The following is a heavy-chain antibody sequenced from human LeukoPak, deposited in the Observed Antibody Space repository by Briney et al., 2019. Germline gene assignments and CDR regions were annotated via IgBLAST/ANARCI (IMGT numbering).Heavy chain of an antibody. CDR2: IQNDGSNK. CDR1: GFTFSFYG. Sequence: PGGSLRLSCAASGFTFSFYGIHWVRQAPGKGLEWVAFIQNDGSNKYYANSVKGRFTVSRDNSKNTLYLQMNSLRAEDTAFYHCVKDEIEGVIGAGPGYWGQGTLVTVSS. D-gene: IGHD1-26*01. J-gene: IGHJ4*02. CDR3: VKDEIEGVIGAGPGY. V-gene: IGHV3-30*02.